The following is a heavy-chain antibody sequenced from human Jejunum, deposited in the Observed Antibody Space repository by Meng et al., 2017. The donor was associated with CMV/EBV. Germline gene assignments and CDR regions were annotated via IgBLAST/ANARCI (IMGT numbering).Heavy chain of an antibody. CDR1: GLTFSNYE. CDR3: AKTLSPYDFWSGADY. Sequence: GLTFSNYEMNWVRQAPGKGLEWLSYISSSGTSIFYAGSVKGRFTISRDNAKNSLYLQMNSLKAEDTAFYYCAKTLSPYDFWSGADYWGQGTRVTSPQ. D-gene: IGHD3-3*01. J-gene: IGHJ4*02. CDR2: ISSSGTSI. V-gene: IGHV3-48*03.